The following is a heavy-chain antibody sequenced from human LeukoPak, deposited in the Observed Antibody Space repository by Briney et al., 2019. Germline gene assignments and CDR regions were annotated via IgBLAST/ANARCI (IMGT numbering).Heavy chain of an antibody. V-gene: IGHV4-59*01. CDR3: AGTHDYGYYGAGFIYYGMDV. CDR1: GGSISSYY. J-gene: IGHJ6*02. CDR2: IYYSGST. Sequence: SETLSLTCTVSGGSISSYYWSWIRQPPGKGLEWIGYIYYSGSTNYNPSLKSRVTISVDTSKNQFSLKLSSVTAADTAVYYCAGTHDYGYYGAGFIYYGMDVWGQGTTVTVSS. D-gene: IGHD4-17*01.